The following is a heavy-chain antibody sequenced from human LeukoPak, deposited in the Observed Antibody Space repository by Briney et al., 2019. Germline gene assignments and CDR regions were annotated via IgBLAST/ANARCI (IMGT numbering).Heavy chain of an antibody. CDR1: GFTFSSYS. D-gene: IGHD3-10*01. V-gene: IGHV3-21*04. CDR3: ARGRGSGSYYPGAFDI. J-gene: IGHJ3*02. Sequence: GGSLRLSCTASGFTFSSYSMNWVRQAPGKGLEWVSSISSSSSYIFYADSVKGRFTISRDNAKNSLYLQMNSLTAEDTAVYYCARGRGSGSYYPGAFDIWGQGTMVTVSS. CDR2: ISSSSSYI.